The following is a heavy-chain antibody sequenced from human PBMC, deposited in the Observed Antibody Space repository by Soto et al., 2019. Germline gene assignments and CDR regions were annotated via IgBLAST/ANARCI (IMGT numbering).Heavy chain of an antibody. CDR1: GYTFTSYG. Sequence: QVQLVQSGAEVKKPGASVKVSCKASGYTFTSYGISWVRQAPGQGLEWMGWISAYNGNTNYAQKLQGRVSMTTDTPTSTAYMELRSLRSHDTAVYYCARDCITMVRGVICYWGQGTLVTVSS. CDR3: ARDCITMVRGVICY. J-gene: IGHJ4*02. V-gene: IGHV1-18*01. CDR2: ISAYNGNT. D-gene: IGHD3-10*01.